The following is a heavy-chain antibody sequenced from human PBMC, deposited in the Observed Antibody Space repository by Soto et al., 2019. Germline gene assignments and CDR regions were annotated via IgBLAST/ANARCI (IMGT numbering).Heavy chain of an antibody. V-gene: IGHV3-9*01. D-gene: IGHD4-17*01. CDR3: AKGLGTVITASFDY. CDR1: GFTFDDYA. CDR2: ISWNSNNL. Sequence: EVQLVESGGGLVQPGRSLRLSCAASGFTFDDYAMHWVRQAPGKGLEWVSGISWNSNNLGYADSVKGRFTISRDNAKNSLFLQMNSLSAEDTAFYYCAKGLGTVITASFDYWGQGILVTVSS. J-gene: IGHJ4*02.